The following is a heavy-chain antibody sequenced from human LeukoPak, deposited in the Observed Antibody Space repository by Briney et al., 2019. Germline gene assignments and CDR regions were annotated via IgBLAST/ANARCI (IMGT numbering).Heavy chain of an antibody. D-gene: IGHD3-10*01. J-gene: IGHJ4*02. V-gene: IGHV3-15*01. CDR1: GFTFSNAW. CDR2: IKSKTDGGTA. Sequence: KTGGSLRLSCAASGFTFSNAWMSWVRQAPGKGLEWVGRIKSKTDGGTADYAAPVKGRFTISRDDSKNTLYLQMNSLKTEDTAVYYCTTGPTMVRGTYYFDYWGQGTLVTVSS. CDR3: TTGPTMVRGTYYFDY.